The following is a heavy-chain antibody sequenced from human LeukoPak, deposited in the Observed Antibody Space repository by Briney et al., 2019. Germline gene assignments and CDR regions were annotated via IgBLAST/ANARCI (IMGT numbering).Heavy chain of an antibody. CDR3: ARDGYSYGPNDY. CDR2: INPNSGDT. J-gene: IGHJ4*02. D-gene: IGHD5-18*01. V-gene: IGHV1-2*02. CDR1: GYSFTAYY. Sequence: ASVKVSCKASGYSFTAYYMHWVRQAPGQGLEWMGWINPNSGDTNYAQKFQGRVTMTRDTSISTAYMELSRLRSDDTAVYYCARDGYSYGPNDYWGQGSLVTVSS.